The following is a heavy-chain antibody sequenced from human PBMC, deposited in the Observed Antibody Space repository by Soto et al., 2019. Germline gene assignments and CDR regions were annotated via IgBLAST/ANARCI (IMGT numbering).Heavy chain of an antibody. J-gene: IGHJ5*01. V-gene: IGHV4-34*01. CDR3: STRAYDTNGYYRFDS. Sequence: SETLSLTCAVYGGSFSGHSWTWIRQSPGKGLEWIGDINHSGRVNYSPSLKSRVTISLDTSKNQLSLTLSAVTAADTAMYYCSTRAYDTNGYYRFDSWGQGTLVTV. CDR2: INHSGRV. D-gene: IGHD3-22*01. CDR1: GGSFSGHS.